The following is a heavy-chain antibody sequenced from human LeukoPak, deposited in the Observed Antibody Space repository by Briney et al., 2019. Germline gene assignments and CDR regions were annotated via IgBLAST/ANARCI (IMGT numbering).Heavy chain of an antibody. CDR3: AKDGARSSGTMDV. J-gene: IGHJ6*04. Sequence: GGSLRLSCAASGFTFSSYWMSWVRQAPGKGLEWVSTITGSGGSTYYADSVKGRFTISRDNSKNTLYLQMNSLRAEDTAVYYCAKDGARSSGTMDVWGKGTTVIVSS. D-gene: IGHD3-10*01. CDR1: GFTFSSYW. V-gene: IGHV3-23*01. CDR2: ITGSGGST.